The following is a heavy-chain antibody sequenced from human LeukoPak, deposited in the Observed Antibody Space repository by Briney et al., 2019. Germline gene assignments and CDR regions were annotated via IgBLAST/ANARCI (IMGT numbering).Heavy chain of an antibody. CDR2: VSAHGVDK. D-gene: IGHD3-10*01. Sequence: PGGSLRLSCAASGFAFSSYAMHWVRQAPGKGLEWLAVVSAHGVDKYYADSVKGRFTISRDNSKNTLYLQMNSLRAEDTAVYYCAKSLSGSSYYMDVWGKGTTVTVSS. V-gene: IGHV3-30-3*02. J-gene: IGHJ6*03. CDR3: AKSLSGSSYYMDV. CDR1: GFAFSSYA.